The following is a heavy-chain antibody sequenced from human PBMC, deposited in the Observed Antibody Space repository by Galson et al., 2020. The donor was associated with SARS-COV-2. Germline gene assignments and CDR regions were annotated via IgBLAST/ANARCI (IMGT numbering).Heavy chain of an antibody. CDR1: GFTFSRYA. CDR3: AREEGYCSGGSCYPDAFDI. V-gene: IGHV3-30*01. D-gene: IGHD2-15*01. J-gene: IGHJ3*02. CDR2: VSYDGSNE. Sequence: GGSLRLSCAASGFTFSRYAMHWVRQAPGKGLEWVAVVSYDGSNEYYADSVKGRFTISRDNSKNTLYLQMNSLKTEDTAVYYCAREEGYCSGGSCYPDAFDIWGQGTMVTVSS.